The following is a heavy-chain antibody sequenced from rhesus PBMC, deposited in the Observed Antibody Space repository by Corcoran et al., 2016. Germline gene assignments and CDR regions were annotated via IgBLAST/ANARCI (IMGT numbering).Heavy chain of an antibody. V-gene: IGHV4-173*01. Sequence: QLQLQESGPGLVKPSETLSLTCAVSGGSISSNYWSWIRQPPGKGLEWIGRISGSGGSTDYNPALNSRVTISTDSSKNQFSLKLSSVTAADTAVYYCARDHDSGYYGPFDDWGQGVLVTVSS. CDR1: GGSISSNY. D-gene: IGHD3-28*01. J-gene: IGHJ4*01. CDR3: ARDHDSGYYGPFDD. CDR2: ISGSGGST.